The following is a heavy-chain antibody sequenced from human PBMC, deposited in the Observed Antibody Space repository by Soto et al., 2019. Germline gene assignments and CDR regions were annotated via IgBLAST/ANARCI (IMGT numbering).Heavy chain of an antibody. CDR2: IKQDGSEK. CDR1: GFTFSSYW. CDR3: ARDGKYYDFWSGYHASYYYGMDV. D-gene: IGHD3-3*01. J-gene: IGHJ6*02. Sequence: GGSLRLSCAASGFTFSSYWMSWVRQAPGKGLEWVANIKQDGSEKYYVDSVKGRFTISRDNAKNSLYLQMNSLRAEDTAVYYCARDGKYYDFWSGYHASYYYGMDVWGQGTTVTVSS. V-gene: IGHV3-7*05.